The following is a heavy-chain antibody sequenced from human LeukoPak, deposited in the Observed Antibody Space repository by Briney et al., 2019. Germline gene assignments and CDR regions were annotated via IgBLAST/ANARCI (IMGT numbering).Heavy chain of an antibody. D-gene: IGHD2-2*01. J-gene: IGHJ5*02. V-gene: IGHV1-8*01. CDR3: ARGRYCSSTSCHEPIWFDP. CDR1: GYTFTSYD. Sequence: ASVKVSCKASGYTFTSYDINWVRRATGQGLEWMGWMNPNSGNTGYAQKFQGRVTMTRNTSISTAYMELSSLRSEDTAVYYCARGRYCSSTSCHEPIWFDPWGQGTLVTVSS. CDR2: MNPNSGNT.